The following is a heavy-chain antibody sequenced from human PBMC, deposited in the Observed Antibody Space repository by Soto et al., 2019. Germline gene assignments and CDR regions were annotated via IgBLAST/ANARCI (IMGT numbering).Heavy chain of an antibody. Sequence: QVQLVQSGAEVKNPGASVKVSCTASGYTFTTYYMHWLRQARGQGLEWMGIITPSSGSTRYEQKFQDRVTMTRDTSTSTVYMELSSLRSEDTAVYYGARAVSTKTAPIDYWGQGTLVTVSS. V-gene: IGHV1-46*01. CDR2: ITPSSGST. J-gene: IGHJ4*02. CDR3: ARAVSTKTAPIDY. CDR1: GYTFTTYY. D-gene: IGHD4-17*01.